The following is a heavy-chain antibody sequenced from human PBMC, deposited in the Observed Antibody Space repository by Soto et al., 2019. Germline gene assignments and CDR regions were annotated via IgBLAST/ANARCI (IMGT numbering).Heavy chain of an antibody. CDR2: ITGGGNT. D-gene: IGHD2-21*01. CDR3: AKDAVYNDGLWLVSD. CDR1: GFSFNYA. Sequence: DVQLLESGGGLVQPGGSLRLSCVVSGFSFNYAIIWVRQAPGKGQEWVSGITGGGNTEYAASVKGRFTISRDNSKNTGYLQMTSLRAEDTAMYYCAKDAVYNDGLWLVSDWCQGTLVTVS. V-gene: IGHV3-23*01. J-gene: IGHJ4*02.